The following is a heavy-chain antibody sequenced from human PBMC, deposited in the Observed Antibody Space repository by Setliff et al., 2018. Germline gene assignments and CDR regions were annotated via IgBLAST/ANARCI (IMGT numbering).Heavy chain of an antibody. V-gene: IGHV4-61*02. CDR2: LHTSGTT. CDR1: GGSITSGSYY. CDR3: ARCSSWHGHYPHFNY. Sequence: PSETLSLTCAVSGGSITSGSYYWSWIRQPAGEGLEWIGRLHTSGTTVYNPSLKGRVTISADTSTNHFSLKLTSVTAADTAIYYCARCSSWHGHYPHFNYWGQGPLVTVSS. D-gene: IGHD6-13*01. J-gene: IGHJ4*02.